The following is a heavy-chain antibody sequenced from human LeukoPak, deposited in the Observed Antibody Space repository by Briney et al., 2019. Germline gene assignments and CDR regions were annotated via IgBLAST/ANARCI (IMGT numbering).Heavy chain of an antibody. CDR2: IKQDGSEK. V-gene: IGHV3-7*01. CDR3: ARGTLYYDILTGYYNPRAEYFQH. CDR1: GFTFSSYW. Sequence: GGSLRLSCAASGFTFSSYWMSWVRQAPGKGLEWVANIKQDGSEKYYVDSVKGRFTISRDNAKNSLYLQMNSLRAEDTAVYYCARGTLYYDILTGYYNPRAEYFQHWGQGTLVTVSS. J-gene: IGHJ1*01. D-gene: IGHD3-9*01.